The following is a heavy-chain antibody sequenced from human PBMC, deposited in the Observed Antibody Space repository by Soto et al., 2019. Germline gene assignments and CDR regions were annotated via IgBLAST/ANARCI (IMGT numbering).Heavy chain of an antibody. CDR1: GFTFSRYY. Sequence: GGSLRLSCAASGFTFSRYYMNWVRQAPGKGLEWVSSISTTSTYTHYADSLKGRFTISRDNAKKLLYLQMDSLRAEDTAVYYCARAREPEYSSAIFFDIWGQGALVTVSS. V-gene: IGHV3-21*04. J-gene: IGHJ4*02. CDR3: ARAREPEYSSAIFFDI. D-gene: IGHD5-18*01. CDR2: ISTTSTYT.